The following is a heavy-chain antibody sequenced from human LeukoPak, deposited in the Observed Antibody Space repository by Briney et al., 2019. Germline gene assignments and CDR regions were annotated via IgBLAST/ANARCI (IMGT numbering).Heavy chain of an antibody. CDR2: ISGGGGYI. CDR3: ARDLGAYGDYDFLFNY. CDR1: GFTFSSYS. J-gene: IGHJ4*02. V-gene: IGHV3-21*01. D-gene: IGHD4-17*01. Sequence: GGSLRLSCAASGFTFSSYSMNWVRQAPGKGLEWVSSISGGGGYIYYADSVKGRFTISRDNAKNSLYLQMNSLRAEDTAVYYCARDLGAYGDYDFLFNYWGQGTLVTVSS.